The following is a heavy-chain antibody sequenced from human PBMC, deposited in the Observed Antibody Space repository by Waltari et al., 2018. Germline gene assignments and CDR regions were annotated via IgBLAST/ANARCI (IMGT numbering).Heavy chain of an antibody. CDR2: INHSGST. D-gene: IGHD6-13*01. V-gene: IGHV4-34*01. CDR1: GGSFSGYY. Sequence: QVQLQQWGAGLLKPSETLSLTCAVYGGSFSGYYWSWIRQPPGKGLEWIGEINHSGSTNDTPALKSRVTISVDTSKNQFSLKLSSVTAADTAVYYCARKNYSRRGLFGYSSSWHNSNWFDPWGQGTLVTVSS. CDR3: ARKNYSRRGLFGYSSSWHNSNWFDP. J-gene: IGHJ5*02.